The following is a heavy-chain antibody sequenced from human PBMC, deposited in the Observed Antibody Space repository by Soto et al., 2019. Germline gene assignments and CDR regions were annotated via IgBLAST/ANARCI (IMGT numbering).Heavy chain of an antibody. CDR3: ARDNGYSYGYTLDH. D-gene: IGHD5-18*01. CDR1: GGSISSNY. Sequence: PQASLSLTCTASGGSISSNYWSWVRQPPGKGLEWIGYIYYSGSTNYNPSLKSRVTISVDTSKNQFSLKLSSVTAADTAVYFCARDNGYSYGYTLDHWGQGTLVTVSS. V-gene: IGHV4-59*01. CDR2: IYYSGST. J-gene: IGHJ4*02.